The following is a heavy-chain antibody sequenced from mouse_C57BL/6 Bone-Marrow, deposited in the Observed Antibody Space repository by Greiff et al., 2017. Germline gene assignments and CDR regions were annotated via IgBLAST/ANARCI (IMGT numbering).Heavy chain of an antibody. V-gene: IGHV1-64*01. D-gene: IGHD1-1*01. J-gene: IGHJ3*01. CDR2: IHPNSGST. Sequence: QVQLKQPGAELVKPGASVKLSCKASGYTFTSYWMHWVKQRPGQGLEWIGMIHPNSGSTNYNEKFKSKATLTVANSSSTAYMQLSSLTSEDSAVYYCARRGYGSLWFAYWGQGALVTVSA. CDR1: GYTFTSYW. CDR3: ARRGYGSLWFAY.